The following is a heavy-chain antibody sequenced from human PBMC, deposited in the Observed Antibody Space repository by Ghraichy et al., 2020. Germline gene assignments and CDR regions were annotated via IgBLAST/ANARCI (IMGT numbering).Heavy chain of an antibody. CDR1: GFTFSSYA. Sequence: GSLRLSCAASGFTFSSYAMHWVRQAPGKGLEWVAVISYDGSNKYYADSVKGRFTISRDNSKNTLYLQMNSLRAEDTAVYYCARDSVDIVVVPAAIDYYYYGMDVWGQGTTVTVSS. J-gene: IGHJ6*02. V-gene: IGHV3-30*04. CDR3: ARDSVDIVVVPAAIDYYYYGMDV. D-gene: IGHD2-2*02. CDR2: ISYDGSNK.